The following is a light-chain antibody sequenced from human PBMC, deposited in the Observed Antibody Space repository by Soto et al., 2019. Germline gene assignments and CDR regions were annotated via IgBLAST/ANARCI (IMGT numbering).Light chain of an antibody. CDR3: QQNNSYPYI. J-gene: IGKJ2*01. CDR1: QSISSW. CDR2: KAS. V-gene: IGKV1-5*03. Sequence: DIQMTQSPSTLSASVGDRVTITCRASQSISSWLAWYQQKPGKVPKLLIYKASSLESGVPATFRGRGSGTEFTLTISSLQPDDFATYYCQQNNSYPYIFGQGTKLEI.